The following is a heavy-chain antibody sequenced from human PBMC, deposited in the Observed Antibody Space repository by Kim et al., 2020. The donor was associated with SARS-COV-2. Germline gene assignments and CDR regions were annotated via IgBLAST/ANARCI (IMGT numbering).Heavy chain of an antibody. J-gene: IGHJ4*02. V-gene: IGHV1-69*01. Sequence: AQKFQGRVTITADESTSTAYMELSSLRSEDTAVYYCAMRLRFLEWLPFDYWGQGTLVTVSS. CDR3: AMRLRFLEWLPFDY. D-gene: IGHD3-3*01.